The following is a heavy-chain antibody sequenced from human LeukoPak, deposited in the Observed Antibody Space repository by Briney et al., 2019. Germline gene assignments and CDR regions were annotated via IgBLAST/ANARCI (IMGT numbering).Heavy chain of an antibody. CDR2: INPNSGGT. CDR3: AGGGSGGGNAFDI. CDR1: GYAFTGYY. V-gene: IGHV1-2*02. Sequence: ASVKVSCKASGYAFTGYYMHWVRQAPGQGLEWMGWINPNSGGTNYAQKFQGRVTMTRDTSISTAYMELSRLRSDDTAVYYCAGGGSGGGNAFDIWGQGTMVTVSS. D-gene: IGHD2-15*01. J-gene: IGHJ3*02.